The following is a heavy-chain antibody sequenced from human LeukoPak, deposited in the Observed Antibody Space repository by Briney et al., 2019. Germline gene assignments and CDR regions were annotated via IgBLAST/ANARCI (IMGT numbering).Heavy chain of an antibody. Sequence: GESLKISCTGSRYTFSNYWIGWVRQMPGKGLEWMGIIYPGDSDATYSPSFRGQVTFSVDESRTTVYLEWTSLKASDTAMYFCARESETSRRFYAPWGQGTLVTVSS. CDR2: IYPGDSDA. CDR1: RYTFSNYW. D-gene: IGHD2-2*01. V-gene: IGHV5-51*01. CDR3: ARESETSRRFYAP. J-gene: IGHJ5*02.